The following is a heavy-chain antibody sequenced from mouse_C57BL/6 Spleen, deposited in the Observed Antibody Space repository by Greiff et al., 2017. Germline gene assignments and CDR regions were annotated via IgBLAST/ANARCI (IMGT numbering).Heavy chain of an antibody. CDR1: GYSFTGYY. J-gene: IGHJ4*01. CDR2: INPSTGGT. D-gene: IGHD1-1*01. V-gene: IGHV1-42*01. Sequence: EVQLQQSGPELVKPGASVKISCKASGYSFTGYYMNWVKQSPEKSLEWIGEINPSTGGTTYNQKFKAKATLTVDKSSSTAYMQLKSLTSEDSAVYYCASTPVVATLTDYAMDYWGQGTSVTVSS. CDR3: ASTPVVATLTDYAMDY.